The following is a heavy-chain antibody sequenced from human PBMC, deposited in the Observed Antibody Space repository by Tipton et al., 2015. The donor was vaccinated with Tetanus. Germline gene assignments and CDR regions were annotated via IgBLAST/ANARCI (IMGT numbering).Heavy chain of an antibody. D-gene: IGHD5-24*01. CDR2: ISWNSGSQ. J-gene: IGHJ4*01. CDR3: ATTGRERWLPMIFDS. V-gene: IGHV3-9*01. Sequence: SLGLSCGASGFTFDDYSMHWVRQTPGKGLEWVASISWNSGSQGYADSVKGRFTISRDNAKNSLFLQMNSLRVDDTAVYFCATTGRERWLPMIFDSWGRGTLVTVSS. CDR1: GFTFDDYS.